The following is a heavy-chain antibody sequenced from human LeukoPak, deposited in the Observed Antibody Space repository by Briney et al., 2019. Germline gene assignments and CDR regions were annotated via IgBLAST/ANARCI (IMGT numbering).Heavy chain of an antibody. CDR2: IKQDGSEK. CDR3: ARDGSSYGSGSYFWYYYYYGMDV. D-gene: IGHD3-10*01. J-gene: IGHJ6*02. CDR1: GFTFSSYW. V-gene: IGHV3-7*01. Sequence: PGGSLRLSCAASGFTFSSYWMSWVRQAPGKGLECVANIKQDGSEKYYVDSVEGRFTISRDNAKNSLYLQMNSLRAEDTAVYYCARDGSSYGSGSYFWYYYYYGMDVWGQGTTVTVSS.